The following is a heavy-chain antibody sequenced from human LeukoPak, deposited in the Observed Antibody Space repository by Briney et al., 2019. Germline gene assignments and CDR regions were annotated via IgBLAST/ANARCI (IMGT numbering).Heavy chain of an antibody. Sequence: PGGSLRLSCAPSGFTVSSNYMSWVRQAPGKGLEWVSVIYSGGSTYYADSVKGRFTISRDNSKNTLYLQMNSLRAEDTAVYYCARGSIAAAGTLDYWGQGTLVTVSS. J-gene: IGHJ4*02. D-gene: IGHD6-13*01. CDR1: GFTVSSNY. V-gene: IGHV3-53*01. CDR3: ARGSIAAAGTLDY. CDR2: IYSGGST.